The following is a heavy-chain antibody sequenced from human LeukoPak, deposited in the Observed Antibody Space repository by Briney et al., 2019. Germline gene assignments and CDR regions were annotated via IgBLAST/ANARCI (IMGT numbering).Heavy chain of an antibody. J-gene: IGHJ6*03. CDR1: GYTFTSYG. CDR2: ISAYNGNT. D-gene: IGHD6-6*01. V-gene: IGHV1-18*01. CDR3: ARVAPSWYYYYMDV. Sequence: ASVKVSCKASGYTFTSYGISRVRQAPGQGLEWMGWISAYNGNTNYAQKLQGRVTMTTDTSTSTAYMELRSLRSDDTAVYYCARVAPSWYYYYMDVWGKGTTVTISS.